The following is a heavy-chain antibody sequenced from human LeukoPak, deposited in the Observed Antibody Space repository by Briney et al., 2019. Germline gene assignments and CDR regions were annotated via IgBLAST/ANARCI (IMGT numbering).Heavy chain of an antibody. CDR3: ARPYSSSWYGWFDP. Sequence: SETLSLTCTVSSGSISSSSYYWGWIRQPPGKGLEWIGSIYYSGSTYYNPSLKSRVTISVDTSKNQFSLKLSSVTAADTAVYYCARPYSSSWYGWFDPWGQGTLVTVSS. CDR2: IYYSGST. V-gene: IGHV4-39*01. J-gene: IGHJ5*02. D-gene: IGHD6-13*01. CDR1: SGSISSSSYY.